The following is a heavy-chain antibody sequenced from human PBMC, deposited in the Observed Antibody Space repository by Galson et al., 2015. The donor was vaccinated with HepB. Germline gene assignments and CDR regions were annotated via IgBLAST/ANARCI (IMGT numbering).Heavy chain of an antibody. Sequence: PALVKPTQTLTLTCTFSGFSLSTSGMCVSWIRQPPGKALEWLARIDWDDDKYYSTSLKTRLTISKDTSKNQVVLTMTNMDPVDTATYYCARIRRDGYNLVFFDYWGQGTLVTVSS. CDR3: ARIRRDGYNLVFFDY. CDR2: IDWDDDK. D-gene: IGHD5-24*01. CDR1: GFSLSTSGMC. V-gene: IGHV2-70*11. J-gene: IGHJ4*02.